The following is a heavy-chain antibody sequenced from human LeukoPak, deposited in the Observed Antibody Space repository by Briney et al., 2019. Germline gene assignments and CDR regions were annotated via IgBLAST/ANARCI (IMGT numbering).Heavy chain of an antibody. J-gene: IGHJ5*02. V-gene: IGHV4-30-2*01. CDR2: INHSGST. CDR1: GGSISSGGYY. D-gene: IGHD2-15*01. CDR3: ARGRNCSGGSCLNWFDP. Sequence: PSQTLSLTCTVSGGSISSGGYYWSWIRQPPGKGLEWIGYINHSGSTNYNPSLKSRVTISVDTSKNQFSLKLSSVTAADTAVYYCARGRNCSGGSCLNWFDPWGQGTLVTVSS.